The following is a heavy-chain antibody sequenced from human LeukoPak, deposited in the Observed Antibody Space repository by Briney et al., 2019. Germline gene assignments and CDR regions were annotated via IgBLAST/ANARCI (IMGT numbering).Heavy chain of an antibody. CDR2: INPSGGST. CDR3: AREIHRGYSSGWYYFDY. D-gene: IGHD6-13*01. Sequence: GASVKVSCKASGYTFTSYYMHWVRQAPGQGLEWMGIINPSGGSTSYAQKFQGRVTMTRDTSTSTVYMELSSLRSEDTAVYYCAREIHRGYSSGWYYFDYWGQGTLVTVSS. CDR1: GYTFTSYY. J-gene: IGHJ4*02. V-gene: IGHV1-46*01.